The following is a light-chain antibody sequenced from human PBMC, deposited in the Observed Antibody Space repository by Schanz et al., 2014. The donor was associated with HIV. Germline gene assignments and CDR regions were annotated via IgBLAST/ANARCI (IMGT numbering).Light chain of an antibody. J-gene: IGKJ2*01. CDR1: QSISDW. CDR3: QQSDAYPYT. Sequence: DIHMTQSPSTLSASVGDRVTITCRASQSISDWLAWYQQKPGKAPKLLIYKTSSLETGVPSTFSGSGSGTEFTLTISSLQPDDFATYYCQQSDAYPYTFGQGTKLEIK. CDR2: KTS. V-gene: IGKV1-5*03.